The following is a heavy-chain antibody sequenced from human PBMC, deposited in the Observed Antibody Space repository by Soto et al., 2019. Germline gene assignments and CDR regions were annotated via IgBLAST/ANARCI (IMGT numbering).Heavy chain of an antibody. CDR1: GFTFSSYS. Sequence: EVQLVESGGGLVKPGGSLRLSCAASGFTFSSYSMNWVRQAPGKGLEWVSSISSSSSYIYYADSVKGRFTISRDNAKNSLYLQMNSLRAEDTAXYYCAGGXDYIWGSYRDSLFDYWGQGTLVTVSS. CDR2: ISSSSSYI. V-gene: IGHV3-21*01. D-gene: IGHD3-16*02. J-gene: IGHJ4*02. CDR3: AGGXDYIWGSYRDSLFDY.